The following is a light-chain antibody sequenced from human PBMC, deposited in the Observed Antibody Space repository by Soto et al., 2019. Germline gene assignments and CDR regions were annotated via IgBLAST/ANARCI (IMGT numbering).Light chain of an antibody. V-gene: IGKV3-15*01. CDR2: GAS. J-gene: IGKJ1*01. CDR1: QFISNS. CDR3: QQSSNWPRT. Sequence: IVMTQSPATLSVSPGERVTLSCRASQFISNSLAWYQQRPGQPPRLLIYGASTRAAGISARFSGSGSGTEFTLTISSLQSEDFAVYYCQQSSNWPRTFGQGTKVDIK.